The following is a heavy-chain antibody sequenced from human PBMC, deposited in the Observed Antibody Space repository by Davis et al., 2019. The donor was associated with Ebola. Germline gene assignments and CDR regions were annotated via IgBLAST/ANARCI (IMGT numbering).Heavy chain of an antibody. CDR2: ISSSSSTI. J-gene: IGHJ5*02. D-gene: IGHD4-17*01. CDR1: GFTFSSYS. Sequence: GESLKISCAASGFTFSSYSMNWVRQAPGKGLEWVSYISSSSSTIYYADSVKGRFTISRDNAKNSLYLQMNSLRAEDTAVYYCARDLTTVTTSWFDPWGQGTLVTVSS. CDR3: ARDLTTVTTSWFDP. V-gene: IGHV3-48*04.